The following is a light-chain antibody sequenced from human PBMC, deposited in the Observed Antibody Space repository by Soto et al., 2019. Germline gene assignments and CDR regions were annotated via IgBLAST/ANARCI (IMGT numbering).Light chain of an antibody. CDR1: PSVDSSF. CDR2: GAS. Sequence: EIVLTQSPGSLSLSPGERGTLSCRASPSVDSSFFAWYQQKPDQAPRLFTYGASNRATGIPDRFSGSGSGTDFTLTISRLEPEDFAVYYCQQYVSSVTFGQGTKVEIK. J-gene: IGKJ1*01. V-gene: IGKV3-20*01. CDR3: QQYVSSVT.